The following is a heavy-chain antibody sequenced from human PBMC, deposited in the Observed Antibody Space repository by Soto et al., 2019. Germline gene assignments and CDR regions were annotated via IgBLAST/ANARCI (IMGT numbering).Heavy chain of an antibody. CDR2: IYWDDAK. V-gene: IGHV2-5*02. CDR3: AHSFNSNSGSYRYFDY. Sequence: QITLKESGPTLVNPTQTLTLTCSFSGFSLSTSGVGVGWIRQPPGKALEWLAVIYWDDAKRYSPSLKSRLTITKDTSKNQVVLTVTNMDPVDTATYYCAHSFNSNSGSYRYFDYWGQGTLVTVSS. CDR1: GFSLSTSGVG. J-gene: IGHJ4*02. D-gene: IGHD3-16*02.